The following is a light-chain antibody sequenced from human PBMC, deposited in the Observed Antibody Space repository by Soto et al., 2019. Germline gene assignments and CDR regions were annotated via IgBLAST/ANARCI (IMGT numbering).Light chain of an antibody. CDR3: QQRTNWPI. CDR2: DAS. Sequence: EIVMTQSPATLSVSPGERATLSCRASQSVSNFLAWYQQKPGQAPRLLIYDASNRATGIPVRFSGSGSGTDFTLTISSLEPEDFAVYYCQQRTNWPIFGQGKRLEIK. V-gene: IGKV3-11*01. CDR1: QSVSNF. J-gene: IGKJ5*01.